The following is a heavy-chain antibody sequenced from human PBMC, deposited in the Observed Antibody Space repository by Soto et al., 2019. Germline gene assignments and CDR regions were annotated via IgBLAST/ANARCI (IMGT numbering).Heavy chain of an antibody. CDR3: ARDRVEDGGNPDYFDY. V-gene: IGHV3-33*01. D-gene: IGHD2-15*01. CDR2: IWYDGSNK. CDR1: GFTFSSYG. J-gene: IGHJ4*02. Sequence: QVQLVESGGGVVQPGRSLRLSCAASGFTFSSYGMHWVRQAPGKGLEWVAVIWYDGSNKYYADSVKGRFTISRDNSKNTLYLQMNSLRAEDTAVYYCARDRVEDGGNPDYFDYWGQGTLVTVSS.